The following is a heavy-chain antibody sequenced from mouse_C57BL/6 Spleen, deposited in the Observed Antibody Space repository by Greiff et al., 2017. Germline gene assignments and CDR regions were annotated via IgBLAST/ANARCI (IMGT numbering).Heavy chain of an antibody. CDR3: ARGPIDYGSSPWYFDV. Sequence: QVQLQQPGAELVRPGSSVKLSCKASGYTFTSYWMDWVKQRPGQGLEWIGNIYPSDSETHYNQKFKDKATLTVDKSSSTAYMQLSSLTSEDSAVYYWARGPIDYGSSPWYFDVWGTGTTVTVSS. J-gene: IGHJ1*03. D-gene: IGHD1-1*01. CDR1: GYTFTSYW. CDR2: IYPSDSET. V-gene: IGHV1-61*01.